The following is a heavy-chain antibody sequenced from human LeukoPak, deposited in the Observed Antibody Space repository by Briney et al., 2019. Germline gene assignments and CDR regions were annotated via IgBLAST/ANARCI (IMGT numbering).Heavy chain of an antibody. Sequence: GESLKISCKASGYNFPKSWIGWVRQMPGKGLEWMAIVYPDDSRTKYSPSFQGQVTISADKSITTAYLQWSSLKASDTAMYYCARLWGGLSYFDYWGQGTLVTVSS. J-gene: IGHJ4*02. CDR3: ARLWGGLSYFDY. CDR1: GYNFPKSW. CDR2: VYPDDSRT. V-gene: IGHV5-51*01. D-gene: IGHD2-15*01.